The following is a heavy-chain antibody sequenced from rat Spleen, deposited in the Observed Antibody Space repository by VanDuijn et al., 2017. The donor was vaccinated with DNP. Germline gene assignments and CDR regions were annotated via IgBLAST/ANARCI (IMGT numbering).Heavy chain of an antibody. V-gene: IGHV5-7*01. Sequence: EVQLVESGGGLVQPGRSLKLSCVASGFTFNNYWMSWIRQAPTKGLEWVATITYDGSNTYYRDSVKGRFIISRNNARSTLYLQMDSLRSDDTATYYCARHDGSTDWFAYWGQGTLVTVSS. J-gene: IGHJ3*01. CDR1: GFTFNNYW. D-gene: IGHD1-12*02. CDR3: ARHDGSTDWFAY. CDR2: ITYDGSNT.